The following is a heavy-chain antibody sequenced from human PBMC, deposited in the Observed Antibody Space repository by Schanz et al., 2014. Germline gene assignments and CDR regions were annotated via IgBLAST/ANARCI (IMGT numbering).Heavy chain of an antibody. V-gene: IGHV3-23*01. CDR3: AREVVAAIGGYYDN. CDR2: ISDSGDTA. CDR1: GFTFSIYA. J-gene: IGHJ4*02. Sequence: VQLLESGGGLVQPGGSLRLSCAASGFTFSIYAMHWVRQAPGKGLEWVSLISDSGDTAYYADSVKGRFTISRDNFKGALYLQMNSLRAGDTAVYYCAREVVAAIGGYYDNWGQGTLVIVSS. D-gene: IGHD3-16*01.